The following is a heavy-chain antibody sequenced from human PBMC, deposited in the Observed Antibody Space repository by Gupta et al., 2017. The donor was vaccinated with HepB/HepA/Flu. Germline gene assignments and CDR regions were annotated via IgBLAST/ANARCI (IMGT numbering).Heavy chain of an antibody. J-gene: IGHJ3*02. D-gene: IGHD3-22*01. CDR3: ARAGNYYDSSGYSPAAFDI. CDR1: GGTFSSYA. CDR2: IIPIFGTA. Sequence: QVQLVQSGAEVQKPGSSVKVSCKASGGTFSSYAISWVRQAPGQGLEWMGGIIPIFGTANYAQKFQGRVTITADKSTSTAYMELSSLRSEDTAVYYCARAGNYYDSSGYSPAAFDIWGQGTMVTVSS. V-gene: IGHV1-69*06.